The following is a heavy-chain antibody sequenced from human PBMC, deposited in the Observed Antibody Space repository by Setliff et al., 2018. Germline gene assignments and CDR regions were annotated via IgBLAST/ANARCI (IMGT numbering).Heavy chain of an antibody. D-gene: IGHD2-2*01. J-gene: IGHJ3*02. CDR3: ARALGYCSRTSCYADAFDI. Sequence: PSETLSLTCAVSGYSISSDYYWGWIRQPPGKGLEWIGSMYHSGSTYYNPSLKSRVTISVDTSKNQFSLKLNHVTAADTAVYYCARALGYCSRTSCYADAFDIRGQGTMVTVSS. V-gene: IGHV4-38-2*01. CDR2: MYHSGST. CDR1: GYSISSDYY.